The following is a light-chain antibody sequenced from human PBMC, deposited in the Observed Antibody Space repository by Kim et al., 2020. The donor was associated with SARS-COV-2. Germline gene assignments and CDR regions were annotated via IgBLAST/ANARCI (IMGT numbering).Light chain of an antibody. Sequence: LSPGERATLSCRASLSINSNKLAWYQQKPGQAPRVLIYDASSRATDIPDRFSGSGSGTDFTLTISRLEPEDVAVFYCQQYDRAPYAFGQGPKLEI. CDR2: DAS. CDR3: QQYDRAPYA. V-gene: IGKV3-20*01. CDR1: LSINSNK. J-gene: IGKJ2*01.